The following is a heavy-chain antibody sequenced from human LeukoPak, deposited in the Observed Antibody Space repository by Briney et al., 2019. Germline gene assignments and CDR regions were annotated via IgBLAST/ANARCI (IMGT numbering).Heavy chain of an antibody. CDR3: AIDPNWGTHS. D-gene: IGHD7-27*01. CDR1: RFTFSTYT. J-gene: IGHJ4*02. V-gene: IGHV3-23*01. Sequence: GGFLRLSCAASRFTFSTYTMYWVRHPPGKRLEWVSIIGNNGGGIHYADSVRGRFTISRDNSKNALYLQMNSLRVEDTAVYYCAIDPNWGTHSWGQGVLVTVSS. CDR2: IGNNGGGI.